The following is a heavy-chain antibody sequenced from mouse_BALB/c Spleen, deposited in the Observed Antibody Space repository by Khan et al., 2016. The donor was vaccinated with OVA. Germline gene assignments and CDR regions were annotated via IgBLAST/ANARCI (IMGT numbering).Heavy chain of an antibody. CDR1: GFTISSYG. D-gene: IGHD2-12*01. V-gene: IGHV5-6-3*01. CDR3: ARSAI. J-gene: IGHJ2*01. CDR2: FISNGGST. Sequence: VQLKESGGGMVQPGGSLKRSCAASGFTISSYGLSSFRRPPAKSLELFATFISNGGSTNYPDSVKRRFTISGDNAKNALYLQMRSQKSEDTAMYYCARSAIWGQGTTLTVSS.